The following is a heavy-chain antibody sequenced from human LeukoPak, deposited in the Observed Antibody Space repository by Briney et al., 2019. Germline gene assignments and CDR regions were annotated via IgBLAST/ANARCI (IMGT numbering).Heavy chain of an antibody. J-gene: IGHJ4*02. CDR2: IGTAGDT. V-gene: IGHV3-13*01. D-gene: IGHD4/OR15-4a*01. Sequence: GGSLRLSCAASGFTFSSYDMHWVRQATGKGLEWVPAIGTAGDTYYPGSVKGRFTISRDNAKNSLYLQMNSLRAEDTAVYYCARDVDYANPRHDYWGQGTLVTVSS. CDR3: ARDVDYANPRHDY. CDR1: GFTFSSYD.